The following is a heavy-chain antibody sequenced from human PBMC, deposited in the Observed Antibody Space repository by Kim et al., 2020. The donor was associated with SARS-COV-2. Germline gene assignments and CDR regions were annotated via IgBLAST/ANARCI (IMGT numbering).Heavy chain of an antibody. CDR3: MGTGTYSY. D-gene: IGHD2-21*02. Sequence: DGSEKHYLDPGKGRFTISRDNAINSFYLQMDSLRVEDTALYYCMGTGTYSYWGQGTLVTVSS. CDR2: DGSEK. V-gene: IGHV3-7*01. J-gene: IGHJ4*02.